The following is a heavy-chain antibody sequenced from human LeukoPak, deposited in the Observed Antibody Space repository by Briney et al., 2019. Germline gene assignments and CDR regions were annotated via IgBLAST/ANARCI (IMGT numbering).Heavy chain of an antibody. CDR3: ARDSSSWRNFDY. Sequence: GGTLRLSCAASGFTFSSHGMNWVRQAPGKGLEWVSSISSSSSTIYYADSVKGRFTISRDNAKNSLYLQMNSLRAEDTAVYYCARDSSSWRNFDYWGQGTLVTVSS. CDR2: ISSSSSTI. V-gene: IGHV3-48*01. D-gene: IGHD6-13*01. CDR1: GFTFSSHG. J-gene: IGHJ4*02.